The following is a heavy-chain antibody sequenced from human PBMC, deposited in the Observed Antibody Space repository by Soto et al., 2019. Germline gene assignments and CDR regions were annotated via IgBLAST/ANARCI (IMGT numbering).Heavy chain of an antibody. CDR3: ARRDYSNRSGYYSVQH. D-gene: IGHD3-3*01. Sequence: PSETLSLTCSVSGDSVTSGDYYWTWFRHSPGKGLEWIGYISYSGKTAYNPSLSSRLTISLETSKNHFSLKLHAATAADTAVYYCARRDYSNRSGYYSVQHWGQGTTVTVS. V-gene: IGHV4-30-4*01. CDR2: ISYSGKT. J-gene: IGHJ1*01. CDR1: GDSVTSGDYY.